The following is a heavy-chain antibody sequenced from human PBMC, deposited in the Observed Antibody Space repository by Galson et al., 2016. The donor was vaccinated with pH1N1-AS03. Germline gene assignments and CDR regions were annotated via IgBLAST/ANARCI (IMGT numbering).Heavy chain of an antibody. V-gene: IGHV1-69*06. D-gene: IGHD3-22*01. CDR3: ASSPDYSYTSVYYGTAY. CDR2: LIPIFHTP. CDR1: GGTFSSYA. Sequence: SVKVSCKASGGTFSSYAFTWVRQAPGQGLEWVGGLIPIFHTPNYAQKFQGRVTIIADKSTSPAYMELRSLTAEDTAVYYCASSPDYSYTSVYYGTAYWGQGTLVTVSS. J-gene: IGHJ4*02.